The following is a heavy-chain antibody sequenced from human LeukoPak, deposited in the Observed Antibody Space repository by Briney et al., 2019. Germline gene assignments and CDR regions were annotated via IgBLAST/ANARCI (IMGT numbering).Heavy chain of an antibody. D-gene: IGHD3-10*01. Sequence: PSETLSLTCTASGVTISSSYMSWIRQPPGKGLQWIGHIYYSGSTTYYPSLESRVTTSVATCKDHFSLTLSSVTAAGTAVYYCARVTPYYYGSGSYYTTRFDPWGQGTLVTVSS. V-gene: IGHV4-59*01. J-gene: IGHJ5*02. CDR2: IYYSGST. CDR3: ARVTPYYYGSGSYYTTRFDP. CDR1: GVTISSSY.